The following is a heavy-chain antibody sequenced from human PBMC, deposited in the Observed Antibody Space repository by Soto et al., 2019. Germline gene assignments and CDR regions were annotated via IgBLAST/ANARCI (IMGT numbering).Heavy chain of an antibody. CDR2: IIPYFDIT. Sequence: SVKVSCKASGGTFSTYAISWVRQAPGQGLEWMGGIIPYFDITNYAQKFQGRVTITADESTGTGYMEVSSLRSEDTAVYYCARYHLPVGWFDPWGQGTLVTVSS. V-gene: IGHV1-69*13. J-gene: IGHJ5*02. CDR1: GGTFSTYA. CDR3: ARYHLPVGWFDP.